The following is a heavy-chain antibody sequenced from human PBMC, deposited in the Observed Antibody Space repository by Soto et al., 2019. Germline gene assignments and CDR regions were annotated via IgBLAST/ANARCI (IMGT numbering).Heavy chain of an antibody. CDR2: INPNTGNT. Sequence: ASVKVSCKTSGYTFSGHFLQWVRRARGAGPEWMGWINPNTGNTKYGQKFEGRVTMTRDMSSSTAYMELTRLTVDDTAVYFCARAGSYCSGGSCSFAYWGQGSLVTVSS. J-gene: IGHJ4*02. CDR3: ARAGSYCSGGSCSFAY. V-gene: IGHV1-2*02. CDR1: GYTFSGHF. D-gene: IGHD2-15*01.